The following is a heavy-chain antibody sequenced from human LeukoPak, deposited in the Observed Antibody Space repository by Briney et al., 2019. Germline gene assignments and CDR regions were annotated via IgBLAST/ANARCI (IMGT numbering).Heavy chain of an antibody. CDR1: GYTFTAHA. Sequence: GASVKVSCKASGYTFTAHAVHWVRQAPGQRVEWMGWINVANGDTGYSQKFQDRVTITRDTSASTGYMEMNSLISEDTAVYYCTSKPRGESRPFDYWGQGTLVTGSS. D-gene: IGHD3-16*01. CDR3: TSKPRGESRPFDY. J-gene: IGHJ4*02. V-gene: IGHV1-3*01. CDR2: INVANGDT.